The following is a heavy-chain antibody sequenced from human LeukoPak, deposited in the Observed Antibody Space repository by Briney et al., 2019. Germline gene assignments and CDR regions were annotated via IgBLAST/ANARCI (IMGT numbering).Heavy chain of an antibody. D-gene: IGHD3-10*01. Sequence: SLRLSCAASGFTFDDYAMHWVRQAPGKGLEWVSGISWNSGSIGYADSVKGRFTISRDNSKNTLYLQMNSLRAEDTAVYYCAKEGDRPYFDYWGQGTLVTVSS. V-gene: IGHV3-9*01. J-gene: IGHJ4*02. CDR3: AKEGDRPYFDY. CDR1: GFTFDDYA. CDR2: ISWNSGSI.